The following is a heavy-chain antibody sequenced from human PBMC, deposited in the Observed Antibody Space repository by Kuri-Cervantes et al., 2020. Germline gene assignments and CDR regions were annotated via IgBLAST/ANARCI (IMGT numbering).Heavy chain of an antibody. J-gene: IGHJ6*03. CDR2: IWYDGSEK. CDR1: GFTFSSYS. V-gene: IGHV3-33*08. CDR3: STVNQQGFHMGV. D-gene: IGHD6-13*01. Sequence: GGSLRLSCAASGFTFSSYSMNWVRQAPGKGLEWVAIIWYDGSEKYYADSVKGRFTISRDNSKSTLFLQLMSLRVEDTAVYYCSTVNQQGFHMGVWGKGTTVTVSS.